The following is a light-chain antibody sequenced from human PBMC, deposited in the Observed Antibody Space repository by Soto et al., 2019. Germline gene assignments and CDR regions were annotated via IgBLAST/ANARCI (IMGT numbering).Light chain of an antibody. Sequence: EIVLTQSPGTLSLSPGKRATLSCRASQSVSSHYLAWYQQKPGQAPRLLISAASSRAAGIPDRFSGSRSGTDFTLTISSLEPEDFAVYYCQQRSNWPLTFGQGTRLEIK. CDR2: AAS. CDR3: QQRSNWPLT. CDR1: QSVSSHY. V-gene: IGKV3D-20*02. J-gene: IGKJ5*01.